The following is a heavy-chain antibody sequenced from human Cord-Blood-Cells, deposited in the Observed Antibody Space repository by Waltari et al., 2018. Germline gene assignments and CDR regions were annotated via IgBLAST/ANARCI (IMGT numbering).Heavy chain of an antibody. Sequence: QVQLVQSGAEVKKPGSSVKVSCKASGGTFSSYAISWVRQAPGQGVEWMGGIIPSFGTANYAQKFQGRVTITADKSTSTAYMELSSLRSEDTAGYYCARSTAYDILTGYYFDYWGQGTLVTVSS. D-gene: IGHD3-9*01. J-gene: IGHJ4*02. CDR3: ARSTAYDILTGYYFDY. CDR2: IIPSFGTA. V-gene: IGHV1-69*06. CDR1: GGTFSSYA.